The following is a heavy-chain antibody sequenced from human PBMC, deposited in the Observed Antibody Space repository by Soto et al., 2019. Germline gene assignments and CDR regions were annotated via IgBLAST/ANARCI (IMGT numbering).Heavy chain of an antibody. Sequence: PGESLKISWQGSGYSFTTHWITWVRQTPGKGLEWMGRMDPIKSYINYSPSFQGHVTTSVDRSISTAYLQWSRLEVSDNAIYYCARRLSGPKEEYNAYYFYGLDVWGQGTKVTVSS. CDR2: MDPIKSYI. J-gene: IGHJ6*02. V-gene: IGHV5-10-1*01. D-gene: IGHD1-1*01. CDR1: GYSFTTHW. CDR3: ARRLSGPKEEYNAYYFYGLDV.